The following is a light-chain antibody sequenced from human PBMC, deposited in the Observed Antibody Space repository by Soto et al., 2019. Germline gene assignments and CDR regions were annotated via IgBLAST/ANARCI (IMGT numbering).Light chain of an antibody. CDR3: QQFYSTLPT. CDR2: WAS. J-gene: IGKJ2*01. Sequence: DIVMTQSPDSLAVSLGERATINCKSSQRVLFGSNNENYLAWYQQKPGQPPRLLIYWASTRQSGVPDRFSGSGSGTDFTLTISSLQAEDVAVYYCQQFYSTLPTFGQGTKLEI. V-gene: IGKV4-1*01. CDR1: QRVLFGSNNENY.